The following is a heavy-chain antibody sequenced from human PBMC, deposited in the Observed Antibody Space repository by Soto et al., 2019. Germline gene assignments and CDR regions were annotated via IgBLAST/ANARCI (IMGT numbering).Heavy chain of an antibody. V-gene: IGHV2-5*02. Sequence: QITLKESGPTLVKPTQTLTLTCTFSGFSLGTSGVGVGWIRQPPGKALECLALIYWDDDKRYSPSLKSRLSVTNDXXKXQXXLTMTNMDPVDTGTYYCAHRLCDSSCYWDVGFFDYWGQGSLVTVSS. CDR2: IYWDDDK. D-gene: IGHD2-15*01. J-gene: IGHJ4*02. CDR3: AHRLCDSSCYWDVGFFDY. CDR1: GFSLGTSGVG.